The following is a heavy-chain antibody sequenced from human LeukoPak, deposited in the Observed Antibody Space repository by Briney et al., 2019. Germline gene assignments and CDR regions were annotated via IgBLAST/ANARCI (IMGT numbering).Heavy chain of an antibody. Sequence: GGSLRLSCAASGFSLSSHWMTWVRQVPGRGPEWVANVNRDGSETYYLDSVKGRFTISKDNAKNSLYLQINSLRPEDTALYHFARNNGMHVWVQGPTFIVSS. CDR2: VNRDGSET. CDR1: GFSLSSHW. V-gene: IGHV3-7*03. CDR3: ARNNGMHV. J-gene: IGHJ6*02.